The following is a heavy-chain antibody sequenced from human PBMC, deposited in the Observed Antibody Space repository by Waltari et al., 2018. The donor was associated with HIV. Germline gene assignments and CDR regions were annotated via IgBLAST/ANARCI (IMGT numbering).Heavy chain of an antibody. Sequence: QVQLVQSGAEVRKPGASVKVSCKASGYTFSDFSIHRVRQAPGQGLEWMGWISANSGGTRCAGKFQGRVTMTRDTSVATAEMELSRLASEDTAVYYCAGVFRGTIQYLDDRLGRWGQGTLVTVSS. CDR3: AGVFRGTIQYLDDRLGR. D-gene: IGHD4-4*01. J-gene: IGHJ5*02. CDR1: GYTFSDFS. V-gene: IGHV1-2*02. CDR2: ISANSGGT.